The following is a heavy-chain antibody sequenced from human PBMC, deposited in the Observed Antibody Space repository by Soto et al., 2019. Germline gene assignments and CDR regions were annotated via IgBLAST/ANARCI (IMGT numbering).Heavy chain of an antibody. CDR1: GFTFSSYA. J-gene: IGHJ4*02. Sequence: GGSLRLSCAASGFTFSSYAMSWVRQAPGKGLEWVSAISGSGGSTYHADSVKGRFTISRDNSKNTLYLQMNSLRAEDTAVYYCAKDGVQWLVAFDYWGQGTLVTVSS. D-gene: IGHD6-19*01. CDR3: AKDGVQWLVAFDY. V-gene: IGHV3-23*01. CDR2: ISGSGGST.